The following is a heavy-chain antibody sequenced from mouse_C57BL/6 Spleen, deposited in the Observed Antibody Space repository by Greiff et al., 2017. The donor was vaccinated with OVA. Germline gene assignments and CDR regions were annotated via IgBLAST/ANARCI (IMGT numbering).Heavy chain of an antibody. Sequence: EVQGVESGGGLVQPKGSLKLSCAASGFSFNTYAMNWVRQAPGKGLEWVARIRSKSNNYATYYADSVKDRFTISRDDSESMLYLQMNNLKTEDTAMYYCVRHGDYGLYYYAMDYWGQGTSVTVSS. V-gene: IGHV10-1*01. J-gene: IGHJ4*01. CDR2: IRSKSNNYAT. CDR3: VRHGDYGLYYYAMDY. D-gene: IGHD1-1*02. CDR1: GFSFNTYA.